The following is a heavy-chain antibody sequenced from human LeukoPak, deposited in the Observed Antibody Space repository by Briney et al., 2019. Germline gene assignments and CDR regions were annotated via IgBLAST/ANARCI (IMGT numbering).Heavy chain of an antibody. CDR3: ARDGKDYDFWSGQHYFDY. J-gene: IGHJ4*02. D-gene: IGHD3-3*01. CDR2: ISNSGSTI. V-gene: IGHV3-48*03. CDR1: GFTFSTYE. Sequence: PGGSLRLSCAASGFTFSTYEMNWVRQAPGKGLEWVSYISNSGSTIYYADSVKGRFTISRDNAKNSLYLQMNSLRAEDMAVYYCARDGKDYDFWSGQHYFDYWGQGTLVTVSS.